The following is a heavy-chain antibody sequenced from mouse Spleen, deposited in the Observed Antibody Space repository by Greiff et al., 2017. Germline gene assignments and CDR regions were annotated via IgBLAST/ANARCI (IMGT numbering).Heavy chain of an antibody. J-gene: IGHJ2*01. CDR3: ARFPLLYGNHYFDY. CDR1: GYAFSSYW. D-gene: IGHD2-10*02. Sequence: VQLQQSGAELVKPGASVKISCKASGYAFSSYWMNWVKQRPGKGLEWIGQIYPGDGDTNYNGKFKGKATLTADKSSSTAYMQLSSLTSEDSAVYFCARFPLLYGNHYFDYWGQGTTLTVSS. CDR2: IYPGDGDT. V-gene: IGHV1-80*01.